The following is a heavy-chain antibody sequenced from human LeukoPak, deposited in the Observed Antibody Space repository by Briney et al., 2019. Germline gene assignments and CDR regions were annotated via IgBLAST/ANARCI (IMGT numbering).Heavy chain of an antibody. CDR2: IWYDGSNK. D-gene: IGHD3-10*01. CDR1: GFTFSSYG. CDR3: ARDSGFGNWFDP. J-gene: IGHJ5*02. Sequence: GGSLRLSCAASGFTFSSYGMHWVRQAPGKGLEWVAVIWYDGSNKYCADSVKGRFTISRDNSKNTLYLQMNSLRAEDTAVYYCARDSGFGNWFDPWGQGTLVTVSS. V-gene: IGHV3-33*01.